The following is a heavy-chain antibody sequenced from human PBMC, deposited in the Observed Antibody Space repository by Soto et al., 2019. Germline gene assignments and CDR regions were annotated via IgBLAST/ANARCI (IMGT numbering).Heavy chain of an antibody. CDR1: GFTFTNYA. J-gene: IGHJ4*02. CDR3: AKDAVSGDGIWLLDS. Sequence: GGSLRLSCAASGFTFTNYAMTWARQAPGKGLEWVSSLLRSGSTTYYADSVKGRFTISSEISANSLYLQMDSLRAEDTAVYYCAKDAVSGDGIWLLDSWGQGTVVTVYS. D-gene: IGHD4-17*01. V-gene: IGHV3-23*01. CDR2: LLRSGSTT.